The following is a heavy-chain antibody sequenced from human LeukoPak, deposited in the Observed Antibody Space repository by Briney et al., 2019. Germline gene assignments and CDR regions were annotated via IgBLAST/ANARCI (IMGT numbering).Heavy chain of an antibody. CDR2: IYYSGNT. CDR3: ARYGDYLDY. D-gene: IGHD4-17*01. Sequence: SETLSLTCTVSGGSVSSGSYYWSWIRQPPGKGLEWIGYIYYSGNTNYNPSLKSRVTISVDTSKNQFSLKLTSVTAADTAVYYCARYGDYLDYWGQGTLVTVSS. J-gene: IGHJ4*02. CDR1: GGSVSSGSYY. V-gene: IGHV4-61*01.